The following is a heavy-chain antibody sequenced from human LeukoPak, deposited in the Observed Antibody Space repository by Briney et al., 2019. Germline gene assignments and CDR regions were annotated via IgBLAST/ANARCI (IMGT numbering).Heavy chain of an antibody. D-gene: IGHD3-3*01. CDR2: IYTSGST. J-gene: IGHJ5*02. V-gene: IGHV4-61*02. Sequence: SETLSLTCTVSGGSISSGSYYWSWIRQPTGKGLEWIGRIYTSGSTNYNPSLKSRVTISVDTSKNQFSLKLSSVTAADTAVYYCAGELRPVVIILGGGNWFDPWGQGTLVTVSS. CDR1: GGSISSGSYY. CDR3: AGELRPVVIILGGGNWFDP.